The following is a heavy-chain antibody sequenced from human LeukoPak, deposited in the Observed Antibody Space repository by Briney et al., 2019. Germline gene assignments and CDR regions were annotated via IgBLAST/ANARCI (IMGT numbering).Heavy chain of an antibody. V-gene: IGHV3-30*02. Sequence: GGSLRLSCAASGFTFRDYGMHWVRQAPGKGLEWVAFLRFDGTIKFYEDSVKGRFTISRDNSKNTLYLQMNSLRSEDTAMYYCARIPYSGYEYRGFAYWGQGTLVTVSS. CDR3: ARIPYSGYEYRGFAY. CDR1: GFTFRDYG. CDR2: LRFDGTIK. J-gene: IGHJ4*02. D-gene: IGHD5-12*01.